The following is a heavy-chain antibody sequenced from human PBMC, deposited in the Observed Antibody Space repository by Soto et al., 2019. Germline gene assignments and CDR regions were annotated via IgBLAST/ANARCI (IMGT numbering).Heavy chain of an antibody. CDR2: IDSDGRST. J-gene: IGHJ5*02. CDR3: ARGVGVYQQLVRGRDMFEP. V-gene: IGHV3-74*01. Sequence: VQLVESGGGPVQPGGSLTLSCEVSGFTLRSYWMHWVRQAPGKGLEWVARIDSDGRSTNYADSVKGRFTISRDNAKNTVFLHMNSLRAEDRADYCARGVGVYQQLVRGRDMFEPWGQGTLVSVSS. D-gene: IGHD6-13*01. CDR1: GFTLRSYW.